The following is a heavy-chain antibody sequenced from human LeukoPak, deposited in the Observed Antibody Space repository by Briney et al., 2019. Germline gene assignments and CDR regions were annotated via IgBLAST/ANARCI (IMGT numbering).Heavy chain of an antibody. D-gene: IGHD2-21*01. CDR3: AKEGVDIVVTYSGLNDAFDI. V-gene: IGHV3-23*01. CDR1: GFTFSSYA. Sequence: PGGSLRLSCAASGFTFSSYAMSWVRQAPGKGLEWVSAISGSGGSTYYADSVKGRFTISRDNSKNTLYLQMNSLRAEDMAVYYCAKEGVDIVVTYSGLNDAFDIWGQGTMVTVSS. J-gene: IGHJ3*02. CDR2: ISGSGGST.